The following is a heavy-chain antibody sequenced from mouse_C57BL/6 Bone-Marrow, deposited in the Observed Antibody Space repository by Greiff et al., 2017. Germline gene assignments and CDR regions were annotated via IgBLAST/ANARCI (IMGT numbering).Heavy chain of an antibody. V-gene: IGHV5-4*01. J-gene: IGHJ2*01. CDR1: GFTFSSYA. CDR3: AILDFDY. Sequence: EVQLQESGGGLVKPGGSLKLSCAASGFTFSSYAMSWVRQTPEKRLEWVATISDGGSYTYYPDNVKGRFTISRDNAKNNLYLQMSHLKSEDTAMYYCAILDFDYWGQGTTLTVSS. CDR2: ISDGGSYT.